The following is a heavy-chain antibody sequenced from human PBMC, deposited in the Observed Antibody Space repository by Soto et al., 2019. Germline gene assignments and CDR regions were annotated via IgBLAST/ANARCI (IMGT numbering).Heavy chain of an antibody. Sequence: QVQLQESGPGLVNPWGTLSLTCAVSGGSLSSSSWWSWVRQPPGKTLEWLGEIFYSGSTKYNPSLNSRVTISADQSKNDFSLRLSSVTAADTAVYYCVHHGGVPYYHDFWGQGMLVTVSS. CDR3: VHHGGVPYYHDF. D-gene: IGHD2-8*01. CDR2: IFYSGST. V-gene: IGHV4-4*02. CDR1: GGSLSSSSW. J-gene: IGHJ4*02.